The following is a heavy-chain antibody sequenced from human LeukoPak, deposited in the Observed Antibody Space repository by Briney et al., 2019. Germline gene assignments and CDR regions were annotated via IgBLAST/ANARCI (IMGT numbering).Heavy chain of an antibody. CDR1: GFTFSDYH. D-gene: IGHD1-26*01. J-gene: IGHJ4*02. V-gene: IGHV3-11*01. Sequence: GGSLRLSCAASGFTFSDYHMSWIRQTPGKGLEWVSYISNSGNTIYYVDSVKGRFTISRDNAKNFLYLQMNSLRAEDTAVYFCARGRATKNSDYWGQGTLVTVSS. CDR2: ISNSGNTI. CDR3: ARGRATKNSDY.